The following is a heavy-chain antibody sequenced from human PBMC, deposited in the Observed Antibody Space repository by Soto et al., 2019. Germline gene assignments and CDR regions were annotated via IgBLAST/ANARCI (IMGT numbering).Heavy chain of an antibody. D-gene: IGHD4-4*01. CDR2: IRSKAYGGTT. CDR3: TRSAAYYSNYYFDY. CDR1: GFTFGDYA. V-gene: IGHV3-49*04. J-gene: IGHJ4*02. Sequence: EVQLVESGGGLVQPGRSLRLSCTASGFTFGDYAMSWVRQAPGKGLEWVGFIRSKAYGGTTEYAASVKGRFTISRDDSKSIAYLQMHSLKTEDTAVYYCTRSAAYYSNYYFDYWGQGTLVTVSS.